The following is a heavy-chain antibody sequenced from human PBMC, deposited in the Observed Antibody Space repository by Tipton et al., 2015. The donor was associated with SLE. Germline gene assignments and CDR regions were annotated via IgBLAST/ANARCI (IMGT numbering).Heavy chain of an antibody. CDR1: GFTFSNYA. Sequence: GSLRLSCAASGFTFSNYAMSWVRQAPGKGLEWVSSISSRGGRTYYADAVKGRFTISRDNSKNTLSLQMDSLRVEDTALYYCAREPFLSGINVWGQGTTVTVSS. D-gene: IGHD3-16*02. J-gene: IGHJ6*02. CDR3: AREPFLSGINV. V-gene: IGHV3-23*01. CDR2: ISSRGGRT.